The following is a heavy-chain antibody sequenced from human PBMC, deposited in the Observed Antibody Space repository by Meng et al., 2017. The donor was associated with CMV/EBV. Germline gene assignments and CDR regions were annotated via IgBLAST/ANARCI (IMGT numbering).Heavy chain of an antibody. CDR1: RFTFSNAW. Sequence: GESLKISCAASRFTFSNAWMSWVRQAPGKGLEWVGRIKSKTDGGTTDYAAPVKGRFTISRDDSKNTLYLHMNSLKTEDTAVYYCTTVGGVTTVVTFYYYYYGMDVWGQGTTVTVSS. CDR3: TTVGGVTTVVTFYYYYYGMDV. J-gene: IGHJ6*02. CDR2: IKSKTDGGTT. D-gene: IGHD4-23*01. V-gene: IGHV3-15*01.